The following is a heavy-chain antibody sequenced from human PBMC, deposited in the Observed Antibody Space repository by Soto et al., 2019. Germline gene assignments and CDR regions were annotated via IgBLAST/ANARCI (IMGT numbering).Heavy chain of an antibody. Sequence: QVQLQESGPGLVKPSQTLSLTCTVSGGSISSGDYYWSWIRQPPGKGLEWIGYIYYSGSTYYNPSLKSRVTISVDTSKNQFSLKLSSVTAADTAVYYCARDLTLGYCSGGSCAGQGTAATGYFDLWGRGTLVTVSS. CDR2: IYYSGST. D-gene: IGHD2-15*01. J-gene: IGHJ2*01. CDR3: ARDLTLGYCSGGSCAGQGTAATGYFDL. CDR1: GGSISSGDYY. V-gene: IGHV4-30-4*01.